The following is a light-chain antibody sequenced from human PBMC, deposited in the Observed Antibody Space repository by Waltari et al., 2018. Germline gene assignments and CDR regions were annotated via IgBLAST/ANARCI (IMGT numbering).Light chain of an antibody. CDR2: NNN. CDR1: NYNTGTNK. V-gene: IGLV1-44*01. CDR3: SAWDDSLVCPA. Sequence: QSILVQPHSAARTPGQRDTIFCSGSNYNTGTNKVNWYQQLPGTAPKLLIYNNNLLPSGVPDRFSGSRSGTSASLSISVLQSEDESEYHCSAWDDSLVCPAFGGGTKLTVL. J-gene: IGLJ2*01.